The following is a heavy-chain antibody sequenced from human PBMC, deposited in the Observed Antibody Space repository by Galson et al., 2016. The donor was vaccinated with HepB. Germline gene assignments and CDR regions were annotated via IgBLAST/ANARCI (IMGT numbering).Heavy chain of an antibody. CDR1: GFTFSSYP. J-gene: IGHJ6*02. D-gene: IGHD2-21*01. CDR2: GSNK. V-gene: IGHV3-30-3*01. Sequence: SLRLSCAASGFTFSSYPMHWVRQAPGKGLEWVADGSNKYYADSVKGRFTISRDNSKNTLYLQMNSLRAEDTAVYYCTRVRIVDSSWSRNNYYYYGVDVWGQGTTVTVSS. CDR3: TRVRIVDSSWSRNNYYYYGVDV.